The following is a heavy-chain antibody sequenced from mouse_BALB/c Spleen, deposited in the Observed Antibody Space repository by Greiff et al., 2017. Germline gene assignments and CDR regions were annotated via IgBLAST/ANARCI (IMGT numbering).Heavy chain of an antibody. J-gene: IGHJ4*01. Sequence: DVQLVESGGGLVKPGGSLKLSCAASGFAFSSYDMSWVRQTPEKRLEWVAYISSGGGSTYYPDTVKGRFTISRDNAKNTLYLQMSSLKSEDTAMYYCARMITFAMDYWGQGTSVTASS. CDR3: ARMITFAMDY. D-gene: IGHD2-4*01. CDR1: GFAFSSYD. V-gene: IGHV5-12-1*01. CDR2: ISSGGGST.